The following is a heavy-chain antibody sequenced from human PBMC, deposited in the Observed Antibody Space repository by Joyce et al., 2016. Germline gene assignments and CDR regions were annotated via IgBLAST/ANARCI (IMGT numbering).Heavy chain of an antibody. V-gene: IGHV4-4*02. Sequence: QVQLQESGPGLVKPSGTLSLTCAVSGESISRTTCGSWVRKPPGKGLEGIGEVYHGGNTTNNPCRRSGVTKSLDKSKSQFYLRLTSVTAADTAVYYCARALVGPFNYCDPWGQGILVSVSS. J-gene: IGHJ5*02. D-gene: IGHD1-26*01. CDR1: GESISRTTC. CDR2: VYHGGNT. CDR3: ARALVGPFNYCDP.